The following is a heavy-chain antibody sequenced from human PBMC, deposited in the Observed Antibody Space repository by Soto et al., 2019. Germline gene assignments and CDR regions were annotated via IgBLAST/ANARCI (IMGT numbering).Heavy chain of an antibody. CDR1: GFIFSSYG. CDR3: ARANWNSRWDPRAGMDV. J-gene: IGHJ6*02. D-gene: IGHD1-7*01. V-gene: IGHV3-33*01. CDR2: IWYDGSKK. Sequence: PGGSLRLSCAASGFIFSSYGMHWVRQAPGKGLEWVAIIWYDGSKKYYLDSLKGRFTISRGNSKNTLYLQMTSLTAEDTAVYYCARANWNSRWDPRAGMDVWGQGTTVTVSS.